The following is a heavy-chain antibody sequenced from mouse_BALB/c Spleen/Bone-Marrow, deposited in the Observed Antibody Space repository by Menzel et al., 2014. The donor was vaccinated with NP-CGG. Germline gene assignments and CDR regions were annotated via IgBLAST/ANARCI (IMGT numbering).Heavy chain of an antibody. Sequence: EVKVVESGGGLVKPGGSLKLSCSASGFTFSSSIMSWVRQTPEKRLEWVATISTGGTYTYYPDSVKGRFTISRDNAKNTPYLQMSSLKSEDTAMYYCSRGYGNCFDYWGQGTTLTVSS. CDR2: ISTGGTYT. D-gene: IGHD2-10*02. J-gene: IGHJ2*01. V-gene: IGHV5-6-4*01. CDR3: SRGYGNCFDY. CDR1: GFTFSSSI.